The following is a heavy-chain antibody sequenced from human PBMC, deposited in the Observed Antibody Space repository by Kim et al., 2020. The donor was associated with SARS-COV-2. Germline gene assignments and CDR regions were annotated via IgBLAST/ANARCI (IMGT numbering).Heavy chain of an antibody. J-gene: IGHJ4*02. CDR3: ARIPRGYGDYYFDY. CDR1: GFSLSTSGMC. CDR2: IDWDDDK. Sequence: SGPTLVNPTQTLTLTCTFSGFSLSTSGMCVSWIRQPPGKALEWLALIDWDDDKYYSTSLKTRLTISKDTSKNQVVLTMTNMAPVDTATYYCARIPRGYGDYYFDYRGQGTLVTVST. D-gene: IGHD4-17*01. V-gene: IGHV2-70*01.